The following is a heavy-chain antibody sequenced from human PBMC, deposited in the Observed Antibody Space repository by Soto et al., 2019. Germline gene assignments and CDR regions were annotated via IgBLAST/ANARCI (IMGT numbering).Heavy chain of an antibody. V-gene: IGHV3-23*01. Sequence: GGSLRLSCAASGFTFSSYAMSWVRQAPGKGLEWVSCISAGGGGTYYADSVKGRFTISRDNSKNTLYLQMNSLRAEYTAVYYCAKGYYFDTSGYFDYWGQGTLVTVSS. CDR3: AKGYYFDTSGYFDY. CDR2: ISAGGGGT. D-gene: IGHD3-22*01. CDR1: GFTFSSYA. J-gene: IGHJ4*02.